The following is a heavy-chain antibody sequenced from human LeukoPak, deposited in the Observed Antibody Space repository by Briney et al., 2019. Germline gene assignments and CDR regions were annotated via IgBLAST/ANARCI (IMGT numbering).Heavy chain of an antibody. V-gene: IGHV4-38-2*02. J-gene: IGHJ6*03. Sequence: SETLSLTCTVSGYSISSGYYWGWIRQPPGKGLEWIGSIYHSGSTNYNPSLKSRVTISVDTYRNQFSLKLSSVTAADTAVYYCARVVVAHSSGWYVDYYYYYMDVWGKGTTVTVSS. CDR2: IYHSGST. CDR3: ARVVVAHSSGWYVDYYYYYMDV. D-gene: IGHD6-19*01. CDR1: GYSISSGYY.